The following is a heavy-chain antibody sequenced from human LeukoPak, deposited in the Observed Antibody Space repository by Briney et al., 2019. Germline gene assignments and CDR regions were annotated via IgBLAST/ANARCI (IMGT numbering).Heavy chain of an antibody. CDR3: ARARSGKWGFDY. CDR1: GGSISSSSYY. D-gene: IGHD1-26*01. Sequence: PSETLSLTCTVSGGSISSSSYYWGWIRQPPGKGLEWIGSIYYSGSTNYNPSLKSRVTISVDTSKNQFSLKLSSVTAADTAVYYCARARSGKWGFDYWGQGTLVTVSS. V-gene: IGHV4-39*07. J-gene: IGHJ4*02. CDR2: IYYSGST.